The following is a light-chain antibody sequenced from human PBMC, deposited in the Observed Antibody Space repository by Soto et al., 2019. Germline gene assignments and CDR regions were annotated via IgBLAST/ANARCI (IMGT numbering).Light chain of an antibody. CDR2: AAS. V-gene: IGKV3-20*01. CDR1: QSVRSNY. Sequence: EILLTQSPGTLSLSPGERATLSCRASQSVRSNYLAWYQPKPGQAPRLLIYAASSRATGIPDRFSGSGSGTDFSLTISRRESEDFAVYYCQQFGSSPQTFGGGTKVEIK. CDR3: QQFGSSPQT. J-gene: IGKJ4*01.